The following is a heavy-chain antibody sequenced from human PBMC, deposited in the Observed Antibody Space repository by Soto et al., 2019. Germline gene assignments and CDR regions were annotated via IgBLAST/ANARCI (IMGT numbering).Heavy chain of an antibody. D-gene: IGHD3-10*01. J-gene: IGHJ3*02. CDR3: ARGEVRGAFDI. CDR1: GGSISDNDYY. V-gene: IGHV4-30-4*01. CDR2: IYTNGGT. Sequence: QVHLQESGPGLVRPSQTLSLTCSLSGGSISDNDYYWSWIRQSPGVGLEWLGYIYTNGGTSYNPSIKGRLSISADTSSYRFSPKLTSVTVADPAVYLCARGEVRGAFDIWGPGTKVYVSS.